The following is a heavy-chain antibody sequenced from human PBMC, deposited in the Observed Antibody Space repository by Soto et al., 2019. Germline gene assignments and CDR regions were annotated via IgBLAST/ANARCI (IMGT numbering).Heavy chain of an antibody. J-gene: IGHJ3*01. CDR1: GFTFDDYA. V-gene: IGHV3-9*01. Sequence: EVQLVESGGGLVQPGRSLRLSCAGSGFTFDDYAMHWVRQAPGKGLAWVAGISWNSGTIAYAASVKGRFTISRDNAKNSLYLQMNSLRAEDTALYYCAKDYGDWGQGTMVTVSS. CDR2: ISWNSGTI. D-gene: IGHD4-17*01. CDR3: AKDYGD.